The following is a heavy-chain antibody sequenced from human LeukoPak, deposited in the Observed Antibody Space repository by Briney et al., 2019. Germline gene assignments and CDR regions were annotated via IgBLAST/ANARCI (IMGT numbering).Heavy chain of an antibody. CDR3: ASRVPAAMWGMDAFDI. CDR1: GGSFSGYY. V-gene: IGHV4-34*01. CDR2: INHSGST. J-gene: IGHJ3*02. D-gene: IGHD2-2*01. Sequence: PSETLSLTCAVYGGSFSGYYWSWIRQPPGKGLEWMGEINHSGSTNYNPSPKRRVTTSADTSKNQFSLKLSSVTAPDTAVYYCASRVPAAMWGMDAFDIWGQGTMVTVSS.